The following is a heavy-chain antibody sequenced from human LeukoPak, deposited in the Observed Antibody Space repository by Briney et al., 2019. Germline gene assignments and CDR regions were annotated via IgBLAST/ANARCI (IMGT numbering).Heavy chain of an antibody. Sequence: ASVKVSCKASGYTFTGYYMHWVRQAPGQGLEWMGWISAYNGNTNYAQKVQGRVTMNTDTSTSTAYMELRSLRSDDTAVYYCARSYSSSWYHDYWGQGTLVTVSS. D-gene: IGHD6-13*01. CDR1: GYTFTGYY. CDR2: ISAYNGNT. CDR3: ARSYSSSWYHDY. J-gene: IGHJ4*02. V-gene: IGHV1-18*04.